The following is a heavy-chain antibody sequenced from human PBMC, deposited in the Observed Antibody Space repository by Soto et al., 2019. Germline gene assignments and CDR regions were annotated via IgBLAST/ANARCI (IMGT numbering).Heavy chain of an antibody. CDR1: GFTFDDYA. J-gene: IGHJ5*02. Sequence: GGSLRLSCAASGFTFDDYAMHWVRQAPGKGLEWVSGISWNSGSIGYADSVKGRFTISRDNAKNSLYLQMNSLRAEDTALYYCAKDFHLTLPAKPPLWFDPWGQGTLVTVSS. D-gene: IGHD2-2*01. CDR2: ISWNSGSI. CDR3: AKDFHLTLPAKPPLWFDP. V-gene: IGHV3-9*01.